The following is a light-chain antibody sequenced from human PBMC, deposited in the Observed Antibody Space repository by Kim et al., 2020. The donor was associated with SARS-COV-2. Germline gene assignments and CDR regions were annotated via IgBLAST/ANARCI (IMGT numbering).Light chain of an antibody. V-gene: IGKV3-11*01. CDR1: QIVSNY. Sequence: EIVLTQSPATLSLSPGERATLSCRASQIVSNYLAWYQQKPGQAPRLLIYDASNRATGIPARFSGSGSGTDFTLTISSLESEDFAIYYCQQRSNWPLTFGGGTKVDIK. CDR2: DAS. J-gene: IGKJ4*01. CDR3: QQRSNWPLT.